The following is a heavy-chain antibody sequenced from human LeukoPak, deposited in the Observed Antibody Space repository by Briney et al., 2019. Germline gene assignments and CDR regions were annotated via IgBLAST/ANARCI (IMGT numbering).Heavy chain of an antibody. Sequence: QPGGSLRLSCAASGFTFSSHGMDWVRQAPGMGLAWVSGVSPSGDITYYADSVKGRFAISRDNSRNTVYFQLNSLRADDTAVYYCAKDIDWGRFDVWGRGTLVTVSS. CDR1: GFTFSSHG. CDR3: AKDIDWGRFDV. V-gene: IGHV3-23*01. J-gene: IGHJ2*01. D-gene: IGHD7-27*01. CDR2: VSPSGDIT.